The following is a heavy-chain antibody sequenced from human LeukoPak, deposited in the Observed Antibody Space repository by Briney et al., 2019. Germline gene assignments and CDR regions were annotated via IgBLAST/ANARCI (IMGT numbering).Heavy chain of an antibody. J-gene: IGHJ4*02. CDR1: GFTFSDYY. D-gene: IGHD3-22*01. V-gene: IGHV3-11*01. Sequence: GGSLRLSCAASGFTFSDYYMSWIRQAPGKGLEWVSYISSSGSTIYYADSVKGRFTISRDNAKNSLYLQMNTLRAEDTAVYYCARASYYDRYFDYWGQGTLVTVSS. CDR3: ARASYYDRYFDY. CDR2: ISSSGSTI.